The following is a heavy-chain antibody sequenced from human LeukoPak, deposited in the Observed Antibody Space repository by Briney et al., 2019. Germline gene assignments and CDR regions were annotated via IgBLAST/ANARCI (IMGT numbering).Heavy chain of an antibody. J-gene: IGHJ5*02. D-gene: IGHD3-10*01. Sequence: SETLSLTCTVSGGSISSGSYYWSWIRQPAGKGLEWIGRIYTSGSTNYNPSLKSRVTISVDTSKNQFSLKLSSVTAADTAVYYCARTDYYGSINWFDPWGQGTLVTVSS. V-gene: IGHV4-61*02. CDR3: ARTDYYGSINWFDP. CDR2: IYTSGST. CDR1: GGSISSGSYY.